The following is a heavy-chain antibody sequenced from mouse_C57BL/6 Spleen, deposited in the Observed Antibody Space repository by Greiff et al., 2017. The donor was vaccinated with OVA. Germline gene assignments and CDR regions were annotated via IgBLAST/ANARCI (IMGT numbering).Heavy chain of an antibody. D-gene: IGHD3-3*01. V-gene: IGHV1-50*01. CDR2: IDPSDSYT. CDR1: GYTFTSYW. J-gene: IGHJ3*01. CDR3: ARRDPFAY. Sequence: QVQLQQPGAELVKPGASVKLSCKASGYTFTSYWMQWVKQRPGQGLEWIGEIDPSDSYTNYNQKFKGKATLTVDKSSSTAYMQLSSLTSEDSAVYYCARRDPFAYWGQGTLVTVSA.